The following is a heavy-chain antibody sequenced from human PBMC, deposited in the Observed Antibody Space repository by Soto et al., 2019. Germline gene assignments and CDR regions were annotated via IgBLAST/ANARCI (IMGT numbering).Heavy chain of an antibody. V-gene: IGHV1-24*01. CDR1: GYTLTELS. CDR2: FAPEDGET. J-gene: IGHJ4*02. D-gene: IGHD6-6*01. Sequence: ASVKVSCKVSGYTLTELSMHWVRQAPGKGLEWMGGFAPEDGETIYAQKFQGRVTMTEDTSTDTAYMELSSLRSEDTAVYYCATVDRGSSSSFRDYWGQGTLVTVSS. CDR3: ATVDRGSSSSFRDY.